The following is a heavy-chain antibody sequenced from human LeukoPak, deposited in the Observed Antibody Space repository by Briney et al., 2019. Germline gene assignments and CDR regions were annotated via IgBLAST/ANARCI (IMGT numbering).Heavy chain of an antibody. V-gene: IGHV4-59*01. CDR3: AINGPMIVV. D-gene: IGHD3-22*01. CDR1: GGSFSGYY. J-gene: IGHJ4*02. Sequence: SETLSLTCAVYGGSFSGYYWSWIRQPPGKGLEWIGYIYYSGSTNYNPSLKSRVTISVDTSKNQFSLKLSSVTAADTAVYYCAINGPMIVVWGQGTLVTVSS. CDR2: IYYSGST.